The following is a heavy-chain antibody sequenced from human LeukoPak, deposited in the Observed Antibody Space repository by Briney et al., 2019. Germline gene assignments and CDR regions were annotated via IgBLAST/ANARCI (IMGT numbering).Heavy chain of an antibody. CDR2: RNPSTGDT. D-gene: IGHD3-10*01. J-gene: IGHJ5*02. Sequence: GASVKLSCEAPTNTFNNHYIHCVPHGPGQGLEWMGCRNPSTGDTTFAQSFGGRVTVTADPSISTAHMDLTRLTSDDTALYYRAASTGVRQVLLGLDTWGQETQVTVSS. CDR3: AASTGVRQVLLGLDT. V-gene: IGHV1-2*02. CDR1: TNTFNNHY.